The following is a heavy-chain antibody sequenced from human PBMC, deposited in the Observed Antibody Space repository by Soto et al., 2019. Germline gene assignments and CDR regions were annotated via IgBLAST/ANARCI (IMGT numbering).Heavy chain of an antibody. J-gene: IGHJ3*02. Sequence: GGSLRLSCAASGFTFSSNSMNWVRQAPGKGLEWISYISSSSSTIYADSVKGRFTISRDNAKNSLYLQMNSLRAEDTAVYYCARDSCSGGSCYSGVSGSAFDIWGQGTMVTVSS. CDR1: GFTFSSNS. CDR3: ARDSCSGGSCYSGVSGSAFDI. D-gene: IGHD2-15*01. CDR2: ISSSSSTI. V-gene: IGHV3-48*01.